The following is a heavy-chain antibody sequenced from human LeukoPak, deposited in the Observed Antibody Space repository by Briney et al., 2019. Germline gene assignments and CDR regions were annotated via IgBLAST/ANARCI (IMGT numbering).Heavy chain of an antibody. CDR2: IYYSGST. CDR1: GGSISSSSYY. CDR3: ARDDYMVRGPPRRGRFDP. V-gene: IGHV4-39*07. Sequence: SETLSLTCTVSGGSISSSSYYWGWIRQPPGKGLEWIGSIYYSGSTYYNPSLKSRVTISVDTSKNQFSLKLSSVTAADTAVYYCARDDYMVRGPPRRGRFDPWGQGTLVTVSS. D-gene: IGHD3-10*01. J-gene: IGHJ5*02.